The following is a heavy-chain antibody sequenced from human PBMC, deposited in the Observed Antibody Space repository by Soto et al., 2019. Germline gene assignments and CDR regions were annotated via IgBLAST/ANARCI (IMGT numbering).Heavy chain of an antibody. J-gene: IGHJ4*02. Sequence: QLQLQESGPGLVKPSETLSLTCTVSGGSISSSSYYWGWIRQPPGKGLEWIGSIYYSGSTYYNPSLKSRVTISVDTSKNQFSLKLSSVTAADTAVYYCANTYDILTGYWPPHFDYWGQGTLVTVSS. CDR1: GGSISSSSYY. CDR3: ANTYDILTGYWPPHFDY. V-gene: IGHV4-39*01. CDR2: IYYSGST. D-gene: IGHD3-9*01.